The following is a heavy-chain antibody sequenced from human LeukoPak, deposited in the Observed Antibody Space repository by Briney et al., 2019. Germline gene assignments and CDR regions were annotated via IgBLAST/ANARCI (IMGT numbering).Heavy chain of an antibody. CDR1: GDXVSNNSGA. CDR2: TYYRSKWYN. V-gene: IGHV6-1*01. CDR3: ARTMADTVAVDY. J-gene: IGHJ4*02. Sequence: SQTLSLTCAISGDXVSNNSGAWNWIRQSPSRGLEWLGRTYYRSKWYNDYAVSVKSRITINPDTSKNQFSLQLNSVSPEDTAVYYCARTMADTVAVDYWGQGTLVTVSS. D-gene: IGHD4-11*01.